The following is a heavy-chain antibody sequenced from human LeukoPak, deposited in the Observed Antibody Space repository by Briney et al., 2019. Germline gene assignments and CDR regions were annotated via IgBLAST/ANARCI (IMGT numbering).Heavy chain of an antibody. V-gene: IGHV1-2*06. J-gene: IGHJ6*02. Sequence: ASVKVSCKASGYTFTSYYMHWVRQAPGQGLEWMGRINPNSGGTNYAQKFQGRVTMTRDTSISTAYMELSRLRSDDTAVYYCARDGQRGFLEWLRPYYYYYYGMDVWGQGTTVTVSS. D-gene: IGHD3-3*01. CDR1: GYTFTSYY. CDR2: INPNSGGT. CDR3: ARDGQRGFLEWLRPYYYYYYGMDV.